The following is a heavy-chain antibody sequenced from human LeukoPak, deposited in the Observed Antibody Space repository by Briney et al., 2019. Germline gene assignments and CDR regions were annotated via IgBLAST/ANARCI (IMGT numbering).Heavy chain of an antibody. CDR3: ARADRLDGGPYLIGP. Sequence: ASVKVSCKTSGYSFTDYYMHWVRQAPGQGLEWMGWINPNSGGTSSAQKFQGRVTMTRNTSITTVYMEVSWLTSDDTAIYYCARADRLDGGPYLIGPWGQGTLVTVSS. CDR1: GYSFTDYY. J-gene: IGHJ5*02. D-gene: IGHD2-21*01. V-gene: IGHV1-2*02. CDR2: INPNSGGT.